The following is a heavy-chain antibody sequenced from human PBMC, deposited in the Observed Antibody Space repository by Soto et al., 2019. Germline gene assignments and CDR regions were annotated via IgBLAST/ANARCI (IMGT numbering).Heavy chain of an antibody. CDR2: IDPSDSYT. J-gene: IGHJ6*02. CDR3: ARHCCSSPNCYLVYGLGV. CDR1: GGSFASYW. D-gene: IGHD2-2*01. Sequence: PGLSLKIPWKGAGGSFASYWSSWVRQMPGKGLEWMGRIDPSDSYTNYSPSFQGHVTISADKSISTAYLQWSSLKASDTAMYYCARHCCSSPNCYLVYGLGVWGQGTTVTLSS. V-gene: IGHV5-10-1*01.